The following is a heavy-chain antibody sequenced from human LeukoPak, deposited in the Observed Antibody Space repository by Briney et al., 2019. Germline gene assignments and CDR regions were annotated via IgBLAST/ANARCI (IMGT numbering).Heavy chain of an antibody. Sequence: GGSLRLSCAASGFTFSSYAMSWVRQAPGKGLEWVSGISGSGGSTYYADSVKGRFTISRDNSKNTLYLQMTSLRAEDTAVYYCAKDQVWVVVGSFDYWGQGTLVTVSS. J-gene: IGHJ4*02. CDR3: AKDQVWVVVGSFDY. CDR1: GFTFSSYA. D-gene: IGHD3-22*01. CDR2: ISGSGGST. V-gene: IGHV3-23*01.